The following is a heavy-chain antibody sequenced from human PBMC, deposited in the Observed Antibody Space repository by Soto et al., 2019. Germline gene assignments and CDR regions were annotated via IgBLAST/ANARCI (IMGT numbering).Heavy chain of an antibody. CDR3: ARWGATMVRGVMWDNWFDP. Sequence: SETLSLTCAVYGGSFSGYYWSWIRQPPGEGLEWIGEINHSGSTNYNPSLKSRVTISVDTSKNQFSLKLSSVTAADTAVYYCARWGATMVRGVMWDNWFDPWGQGTLVTVSS. CDR1: GGSFSGYY. J-gene: IGHJ5*02. CDR2: INHSGST. D-gene: IGHD3-10*01. V-gene: IGHV4-34*01.